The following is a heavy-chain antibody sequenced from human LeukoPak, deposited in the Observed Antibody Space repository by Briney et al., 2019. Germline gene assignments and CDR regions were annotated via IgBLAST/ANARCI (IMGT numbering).Heavy chain of an antibody. CDR2: ISYDGSNK. J-gene: IGHJ4*02. Sequence: GRSLRLSCAASGFTFSSYGMHWVRQAPGKGLEWVAVISYDGSNKYYADSVKGQFTISRDNSKNTLYLQMNSLRAEDTAVYYCAKEKQWLTYWGQGTLVTVSS. D-gene: IGHD6-19*01. V-gene: IGHV3-30*18. CDR1: GFTFSSYG. CDR3: AKEKQWLTY.